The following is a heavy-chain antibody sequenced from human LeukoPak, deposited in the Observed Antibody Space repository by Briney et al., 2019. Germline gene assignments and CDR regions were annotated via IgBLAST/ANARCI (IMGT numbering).Heavy chain of an antibody. CDR3: ARDGSAGSGYFDY. D-gene: IGHD3-22*01. CDR2: ISSSSSYT. CDR1: GFTFSDYY. J-gene: IGHJ4*02. Sequence: TGGSLRLSCAASGFTFSDYYMSWIRQAPGKGLEWVSYISSSSSYTNYADSVKGRFTISRDNAKNSLYLQMNSLRAEDTAVYYCARDGSAGSGYFDYWGQGTLVTVSS. V-gene: IGHV3-11*06.